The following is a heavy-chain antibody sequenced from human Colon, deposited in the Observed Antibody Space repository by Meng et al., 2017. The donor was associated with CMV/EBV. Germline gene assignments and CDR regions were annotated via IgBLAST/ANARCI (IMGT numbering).Heavy chain of an antibody. CDR1: GFVFSASA. CDR3: VRNRGGPYDFWSGYHLDS. J-gene: IGHJ4*02. CDR2: LSPGGGVT. Sequence: GGSLRLSCAASGFVFSASAMSWVRQAPGKGLEWVAALSPGGGVTYYAHSVRGRFNVSRDNSKSTLFLQMNNLKAEDTALYFCVRNRGGPYDFWSGYHLDSWGQGTLVTVSS. D-gene: IGHD3-3*01. V-gene: IGHV3-23*01.